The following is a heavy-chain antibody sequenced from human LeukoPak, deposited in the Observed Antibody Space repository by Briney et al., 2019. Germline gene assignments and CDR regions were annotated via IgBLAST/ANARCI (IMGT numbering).Heavy chain of an antibody. D-gene: IGHD2-8*01. J-gene: IGHJ5*02. V-gene: IGHV1-8*03. Sequence: ASVKVSCKASGYTFTSHDINWVRQATGQGLEWMGWMNPNSGNTGYAQKFQGRVTITRNTSITTAYVELSSLRSEDTAVYYCARGAPYYPKGWFDPWGQGTLVTVSS. CDR3: ARGAPYYPKGWFDP. CDR1: GYTFTSHD. CDR2: MNPNSGNT.